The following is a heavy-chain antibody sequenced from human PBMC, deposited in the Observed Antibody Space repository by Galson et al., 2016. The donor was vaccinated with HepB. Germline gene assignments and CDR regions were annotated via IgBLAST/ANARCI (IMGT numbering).Heavy chain of an antibody. V-gene: IGHV3-23*01. D-gene: IGHD3/OR15-3a*01. CDR1: GFTFSAYA. J-gene: IGHJ4*02. Sequence: SLRLSCAASGFTFSAYAMTWVRQTPGKGLEWVSAISGRADTTYYADSVKGRFTVSRDNSKSTLSLEMNNLRADDTAIYYCAKVMARTGYYFAPLFDSWGQGTLVTVSS. CDR2: ISGRADTT. CDR3: AKVMARTGYYFAPLFDS.